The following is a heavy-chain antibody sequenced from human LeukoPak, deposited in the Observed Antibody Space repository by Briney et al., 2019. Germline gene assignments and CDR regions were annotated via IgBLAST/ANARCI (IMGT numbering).Heavy chain of an antibody. D-gene: IGHD3-9*01. CDR2: ISGSGGST. Sequence: GGSLRLSCAASGFTFSSYAMSWVRQAPGKGLEWVSAISGSGGSTYYADSVKGRFTISRDNSKNTLYLQMNSLRAEDTAVYYCARDLLRYLDQGAFDIWGQGTMVTVSS. V-gene: IGHV3-23*01. CDR3: ARDLLRYLDQGAFDI. CDR1: GFTFSSYA. J-gene: IGHJ3*02.